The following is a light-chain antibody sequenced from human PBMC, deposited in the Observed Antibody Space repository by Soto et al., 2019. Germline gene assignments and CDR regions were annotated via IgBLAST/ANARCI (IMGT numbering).Light chain of an antibody. V-gene: IGLV2-8*01. Sequence: QSALTQPPSASGSPGQSVTISCTGTSSDVGAYNYVSWYQQYPGKAPKLLIYEVTKRPSGVPDRFSGSKSGNTASLTVSGLEAEDEADYYCNSYVGNDFWVFGGGTKVTVL. CDR3: NSYVGNDFWV. CDR2: EVT. J-gene: IGLJ3*02. CDR1: SSDVGAYNY.